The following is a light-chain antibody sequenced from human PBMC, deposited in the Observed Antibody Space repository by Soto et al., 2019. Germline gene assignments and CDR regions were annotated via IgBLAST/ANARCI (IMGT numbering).Light chain of an antibody. CDR3: HHRINWPPIT. V-gene: IGKV3-11*01. CDR1: QSIRNY. J-gene: IGKJ5*01. Sequence: EIVLTQSPATLSLSPGERATLSCRASQSIRNYLAWYQQKPGQAPRLLIYDASNRATGIPARFSGSGSGTDLTLTISSLEPEDFAGYYCHHRINWPPITFGQGTQLEIK. CDR2: DAS.